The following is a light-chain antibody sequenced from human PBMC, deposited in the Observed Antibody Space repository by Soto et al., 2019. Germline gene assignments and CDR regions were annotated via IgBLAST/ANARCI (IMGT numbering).Light chain of an antibody. CDR3: QKFHKWPWT. J-gene: IGKJ1*01. CDR1: QSVGSK. Sequence: EVAVTQSPATLSLYPGERATLSCRASQSVGSKLAWYQQKPGQAPRLLIYGESTRATGVPHRFSGSGSGTEFTPTISILQSGDFAVDYCQKFHKWPWTFGQGTKVEI. V-gene: IGKV3-15*01. CDR2: GES.